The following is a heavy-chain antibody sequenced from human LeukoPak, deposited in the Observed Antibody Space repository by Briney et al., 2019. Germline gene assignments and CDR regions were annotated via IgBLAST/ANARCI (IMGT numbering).Heavy chain of an antibody. J-gene: IGHJ4*02. D-gene: IGHD3-22*01. V-gene: IGHV4-39*01. CDR1: GGSITGSSYY. CDR3: VRQYYDRTGYYYFDY. CDR2: MYYSGST. Sequence: PSETLSLTCTVSGGSITGSSYYWGWLRQPPGKGREWAGSMYYSGSTFYNPSLKSRVTIPVDTSKNQFSLRLSSVTAADTAVYYCVRQYYDRTGYYYFDYWGQGTLVTVSS.